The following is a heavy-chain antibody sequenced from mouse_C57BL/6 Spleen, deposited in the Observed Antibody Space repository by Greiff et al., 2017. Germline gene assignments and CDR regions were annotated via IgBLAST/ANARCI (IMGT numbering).Heavy chain of an antibody. D-gene: IGHD1-1*01. Sequence: QLQQSGPELVKPGASVKISCKASGYSFTDYNMNWVKQSNGKSLEWIGVINPNYGTTSYNQKFKGKATLTVDQSSSTAYMQLNSLTSEDSAVYYCARSTTVVEDYAMDYWGQGTSVTVSS. CDR2: INPNYGTT. CDR3: ARSTTVVEDYAMDY. V-gene: IGHV1-39*01. J-gene: IGHJ4*01. CDR1: GYSFTDYN.